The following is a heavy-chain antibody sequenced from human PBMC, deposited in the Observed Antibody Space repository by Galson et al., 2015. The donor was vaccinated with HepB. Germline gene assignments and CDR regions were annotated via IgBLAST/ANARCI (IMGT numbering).Heavy chain of an antibody. CDR2: LWYDGSNR. V-gene: IGHV3-33*01. J-gene: IGHJ4*02. CDR1: GFIFSNYG. D-gene: IGHD2-2*01. CDR3: ARGTSVYCTRATCYREGSFDY. Sequence: SLRLSCAASGFIFSNYGMHWVRQAPGKGLEWVAVLWYDGSNRYYVDSVKGRFTISRDSSKNTLYLQMTSLRAEDTAVYYCARGTSVYCTRATCYREGSFDYWGQGTLVTVSS.